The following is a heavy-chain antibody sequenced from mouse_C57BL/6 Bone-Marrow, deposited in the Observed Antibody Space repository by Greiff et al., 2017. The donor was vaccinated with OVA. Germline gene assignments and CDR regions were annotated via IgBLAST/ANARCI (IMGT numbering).Heavy chain of an antibody. D-gene: IGHD1-1*01. CDR1: GYTFTSYW. Sequence: QVQLQQPGAELVKPGASVKLSCKASGYTFTSYWMHWVKQRPGRGLEWIGRIDPNSGGTKYNEKFKSKATLTVDKPSSPAYMQLSILTSEDSAVYYGARFYYYGSEDYAMDYWGQGTSVTVSS. CDR2: IDPNSGGT. J-gene: IGHJ4*01. V-gene: IGHV1-72*01. CDR3: ARFYYYGSEDYAMDY.